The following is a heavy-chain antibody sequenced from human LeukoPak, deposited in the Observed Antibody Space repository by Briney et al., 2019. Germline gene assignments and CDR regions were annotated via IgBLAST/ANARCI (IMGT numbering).Heavy chain of an antibody. V-gene: IGHV4-61*02. CDR2: IYTSGIT. CDR3: ARADYVDAFDI. J-gene: IGHJ3*02. CDR1: GGSISSGSYY. D-gene: IGHD4-17*01. Sequence: PSQTLSLXCTVSGGSISSGSYYWSWIRQPAGKGLEWIGRIYTSGITNYNPSLKSRVTISVDTSKNQFSLKLSSVTAADTAVYYCARADYVDAFDIWGQGTMVTVSS.